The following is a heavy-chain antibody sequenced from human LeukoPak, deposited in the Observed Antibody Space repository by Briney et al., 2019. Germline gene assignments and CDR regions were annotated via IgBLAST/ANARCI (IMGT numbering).Heavy chain of an antibody. CDR2: IYTSGST. D-gene: IGHD2-2*01. J-gene: IGHJ6*04. V-gene: IGHV4-61*02. CDR1: GGSISSGSYY. CDR3: ARVSVVVPAAMVDV. Sequence: SQTLSLICTVSGGSISSGSYYWSWIRQPAGKGLEWIGRIYTSGSTNHNPSLKSRVTISVDTSKNQFSLKLSSVTAADTAVHYCARVSVVVPAAMVDVWGKGTTVTVSS.